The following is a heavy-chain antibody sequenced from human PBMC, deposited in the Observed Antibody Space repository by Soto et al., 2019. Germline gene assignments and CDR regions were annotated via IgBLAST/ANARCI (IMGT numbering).Heavy chain of an antibody. CDR3: ARRWGYTFDY. D-gene: IGHD5-12*01. V-gene: IGHV4-59*08. J-gene: IGHJ4*02. CDR1: GGSISSYY. CDR2: IYYSGST. Sequence: SETLSLTCTVSGGSISSYYWSWIRQPPGKGLEWIGYIYYSGSTNYNPSLKSRVTISVDTSKNQFSLKLSSVTAADTAVYYCARRWGYTFDYWGQGTLVTVSS.